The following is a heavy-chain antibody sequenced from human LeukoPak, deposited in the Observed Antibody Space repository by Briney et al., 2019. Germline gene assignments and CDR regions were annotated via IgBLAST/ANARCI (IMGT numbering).Heavy chain of an antibody. J-gene: IGHJ4*02. CDR3: AKSPYRDYVTLGY. Sequence: SVKVSCKASGGTFSSYAISWVRQAPGQGLEWMGGIIPIFGTANYAQKFQGRVTITADESTSTAYMELSSLRSEDTAVYYCAKSPYRDYVTLGYWGQGTLVNGPS. D-gene: IGHD4-17*01. CDR2: IIPIFGTA. CDR1: GGTFSSYA. V-gene: IGHV1-69*13.